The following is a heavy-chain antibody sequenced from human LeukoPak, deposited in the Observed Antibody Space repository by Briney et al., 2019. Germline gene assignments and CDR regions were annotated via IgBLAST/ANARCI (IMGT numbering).Heavy chain of an antibody. Sequence: PSETLSLTCTVSGASISSWYWSWIRQPPGKGLEWIGNIHGSGNTNYNPSLKSRLSMSLDTSRNQFSLNLTSVTAADTATYYCARETMLAGFASGLGFNYWGQGILVIVSS. J-gene: IGHJ4*02. D-gene: IGHD6-19*01. CDR3: ARETMLAGFASGLGFNY. CDR1: GASISSWY. V-gene: IGHV4-59*01. CDR2: IHGSGNT.